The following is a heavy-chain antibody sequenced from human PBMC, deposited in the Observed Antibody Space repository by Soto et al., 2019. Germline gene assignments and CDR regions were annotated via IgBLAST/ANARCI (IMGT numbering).Heavy chain of an antibody. CDR1: GFTFNFYA. V-gene: IGHV3-23*01. J-gene: IGHJ5*02. D-gene: IGHD3-10*01. CDR3: VKDDYVSGTNWFDP. Sequence: EVQLLESGGGLLRPGGSLRLSCAASGFTFNFYAMSWARQTPGKGREWVLGISGSGSATYYADPVKGRFTISRDNSKNTLYLQMNSLRAEDTAVYYCVKDDYVSGTNWFDPWGQGTLVTVSS. CDR2: ISGSGSAT.